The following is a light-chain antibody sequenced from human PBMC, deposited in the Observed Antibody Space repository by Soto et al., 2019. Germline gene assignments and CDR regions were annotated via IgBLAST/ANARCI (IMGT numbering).Light chain of an antibody. CDR3: CSYTSFSTYV. Sequence: QSVLTQPASVSGSPGQSITISCSGTSIDVGGTNHLSWYLQHPGEAPKLIMYDFSNRPSGVSDRFFGSKADSTATLTVSGLQAEDEADYYCCSYTSFSTYVFGTGTKVTV. CDR1: SIDVGGTNH. J-gene: IGLJ1*01. CDR2: DFS. V-gene: IGLV2-14*03.